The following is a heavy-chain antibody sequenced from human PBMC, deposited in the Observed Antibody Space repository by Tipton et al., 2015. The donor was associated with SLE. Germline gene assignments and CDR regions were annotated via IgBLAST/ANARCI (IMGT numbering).Heavy chain of an antibody. CDR3: ASGGTAKVNDY. D-gene: IGHD2-21*02. CDR1: GGSISSYY. J-gene: IGHJ4*02. V-gene: IGHV4-59*01. CDR2: IYYSGST. Sequence: LRLSCTVSGGSISSYYWSWIRQPPGKGLEWIGYIYYSGSTNYNPSLKSRVTISVDTSKNQFSLNLNSVTAADTAVYYCASGGTAKVNDYWGQGTLVTVSS.